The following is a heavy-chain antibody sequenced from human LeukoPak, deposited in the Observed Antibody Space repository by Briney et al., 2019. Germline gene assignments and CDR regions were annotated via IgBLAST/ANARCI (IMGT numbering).Heavy chain of an antibody. CDR2: ISGSGGST. J-gene: IGHJ4*02. D-gene: IGHD6-25*01. CDR3: AQDPLAPSGPSFDY. Sequence: GGSLRLSCAASGFTFSSYAMSWVRQAPGKGLEGVSAISGSGGSTYYADSVKGRFTISRDNSKNTLYLQMNSLRAEDTAVYYCAQDPLAPSGPSFDYWGQGSLVTDSS. V-gene: IGHV3-23*01. CDR1: GFTFSSYA.